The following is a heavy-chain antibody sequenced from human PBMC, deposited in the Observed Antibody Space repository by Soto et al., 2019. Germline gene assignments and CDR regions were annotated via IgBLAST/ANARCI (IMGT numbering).Heavy chain of an antibody. CDR2: IYYSGST. CDR3: ASSVEMATSKGY. J-gene: IGHJ4*02. CDR1: GGSISSSSYY. Sequence: SETLSLTCTVSGGSISSSSYYWGWIRQPPGKGLEWIGSIYYSGSTYYNPSLKSRVTISVDTSKNQFSLKLSSVTAADTAVYYCASSVEMATSKGYWGQGTLGTVSS. D-gene: IGHD5-12*01. V-gene: IGHV4-39*01.